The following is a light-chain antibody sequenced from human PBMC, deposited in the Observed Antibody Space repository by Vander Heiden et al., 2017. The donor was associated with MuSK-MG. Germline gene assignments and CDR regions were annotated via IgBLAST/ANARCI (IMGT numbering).Light chain of an antibody. CDR2: DAS. J-gene: IGKJ4*01. V-gene: IGKV3-11*01. CDR1: QSVSSY. Sequence: EIVLTQSPATLALSPGERATLSCRASQSVSSYLAWYQQNPGQAPRLLIYDASNSATGIPDRFSGSGPGTDFTLTISSLEPEDFAVYYWQQRSNWLTFGGGTKVEIK. CDR3: QQRSNWLT.